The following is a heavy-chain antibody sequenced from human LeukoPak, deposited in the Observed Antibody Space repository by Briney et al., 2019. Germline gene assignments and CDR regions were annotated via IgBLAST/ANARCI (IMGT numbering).Heavy chain of an antibody. CDR2: ISYDGSNK. Sequence: GGSLRLSRAASGFTFSSYGMHWVRQAPGKGLEWVAVISYDGSNKYYADSVKGRFTISRDNSKNTLYLQMNSLRAEDTAVYYCAKDVNPEDYYYMDVWGKGTTVTVSS. CDR1: GFTFSSYG. J-gene: IGHJ6*03. V-gene: IGHV3-30*18. CDR3: AKDVNPEDYYYMDV.